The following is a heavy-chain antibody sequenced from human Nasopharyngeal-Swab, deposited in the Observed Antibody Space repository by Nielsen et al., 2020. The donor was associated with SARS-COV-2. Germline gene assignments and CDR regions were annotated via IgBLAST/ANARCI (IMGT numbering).Heavy chain of an antibody. J-gene: IGHJ4*02. CDR1: GYTFTSYY. CDR2: INPSGGST. D-gene: IGHD2-2*01. CDR3: AREEDIVVVPAAGLDY. Sequence: SVKVPYKASGYTFTSYYMHWVRQAPGQGLEWMGIINPSGGSTSHAQKSQGTVTMTRDTSTSTVYMELSSLRSEDTAVYYCAREEDIVVVPAAGLDYWGQGTLVTVSS. V-gene: IGHV1-46*01.